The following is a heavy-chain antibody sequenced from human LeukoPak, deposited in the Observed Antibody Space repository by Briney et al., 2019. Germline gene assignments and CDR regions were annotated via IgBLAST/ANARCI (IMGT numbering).Heavy chain of an antibody. V-gene: IGHV7-4-1*02. CDR1: GYTFTSYA. J-gene: IGHJ6*02. Sequence: ASVKVSCKASGYTFTSYAMNWVRQAPGQGLEWMGWINTNTGNPTYAQGFTGRFVFSLDTSVSTAYLQISSLKAEDTAVYYCARDHVRGYYYYGMDVWGQGTTVTVSS. D-gene: IGHD3-16*01. CDR2: INTNTGNP. CDR3: ARDHVRGYYYYGMDV.